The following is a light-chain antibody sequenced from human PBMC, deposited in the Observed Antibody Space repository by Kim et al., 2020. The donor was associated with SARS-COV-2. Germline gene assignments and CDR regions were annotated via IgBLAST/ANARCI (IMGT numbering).Light chain of an antibody. J-gene: IGLJ3*02. V-gene: IGLV3-21*04. CDR1: NIGSKS. CDR3: QVWDSSSDHPV. Sequence: APGSTARITCGGNNIGSKSVHWYQPKPGQAPVLVIYYDSDRPSGIPERFSGSNSGNTATLTISRVEAGDEADYYCQVWDSSSDHPVFGGGTQLTVL. CDR2: YDS.